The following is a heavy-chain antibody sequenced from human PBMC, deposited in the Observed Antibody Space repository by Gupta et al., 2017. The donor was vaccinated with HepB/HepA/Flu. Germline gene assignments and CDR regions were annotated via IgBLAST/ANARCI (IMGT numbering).Heavy chain of an antibody. J-gene: IGHJ5*02. D-gene: IGHD7-27*01. V-gene: IGHV3-23*01. CDR3: VNDPNWEWGA. CDR2: ISGNSDTT. CDR1: GFIFSKDA. Sequence: VQLLESGGGLVQSGGSLRLSCVASGFIFSKDAMTWVRQAPGKGLEWVSIISGNSDTTHYADSVKGRFTISRDNSKNTVYLQMDSLRAEDTALYYCVNDPNWEWGAWGQGTLVTVSS.